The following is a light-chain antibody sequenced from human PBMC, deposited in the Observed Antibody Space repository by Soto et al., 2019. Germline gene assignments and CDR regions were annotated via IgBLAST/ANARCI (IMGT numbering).Light chain of an antibody. V-gene: IGKV1-12*01. CDR2: SAS. CDR1: QDIASW. J-gene: IGKJ4*01. CDR3: QQADSFPLT. Sequence: DIQLTQSPASVSASVGDRVTITCRASQDIASWLAWYQQKPGKAPNLLIYSASSLQSRVPSRFSGDGSETEFTLTISRLQPEDFATYYCQQADSFPLTFGGGTKVEL.